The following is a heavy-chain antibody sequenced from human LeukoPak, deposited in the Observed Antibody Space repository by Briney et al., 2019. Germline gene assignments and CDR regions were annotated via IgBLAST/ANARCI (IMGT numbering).Heavy chain of an antibody. CDR1: GGSISSGSFY. CDR3: ARAHWFLDYGDHPAVRNWFDP. D-gene: IGHD4-17*01. V-gene: IGHV4-39*07. Sequence: SETLSLTCTVSGGSISSGSFYWGWIRQPPGKGLEWIGSIYYSGSTYYNPSLKSRVTISVDTSKNQFSLKLTSVTAADTTVYYCARAHWFLDYGDHPAVRNWFDPWGQGTLVTVSS. J-gene: IGHJ5*02. CDR2: IYYSGST.